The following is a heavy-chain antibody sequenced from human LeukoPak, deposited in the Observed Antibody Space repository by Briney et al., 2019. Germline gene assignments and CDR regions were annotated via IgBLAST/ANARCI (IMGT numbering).Heavy chain of an antibody. J-gene: IGHJ6*02. CDR3: AKDISAATYYYYGMDV. D-gene: IGHD6-13*01. CDR2: IKGDGSST. V-gene: IGHV3-74*01. CDR1: GFTFSSYW. Sequence: GGSLRLSRAASGFTFSSYWVHWVRHTPGKGLVWVSRIKGDGSSTSYADSVKGRFTISRDNAKNTLYLQMNSLRAEDTALYYCAKDISAATYYYYGMDVWGQGTTVTVSS.